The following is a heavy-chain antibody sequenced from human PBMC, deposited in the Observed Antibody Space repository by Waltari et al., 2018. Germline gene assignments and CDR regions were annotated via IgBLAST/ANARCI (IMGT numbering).Heavy chain of an antibody. CDR1: GGSISSSSYY. CDR3: ARDSSEVVASRRDYGMDV. Sequence: QLQLQESGPGLVKPSETLSLTCTVSGGSISSSSYYWGWIRQPPGKGLEWIGSIYYSGSTYYNPSLKSRVTISVDTSKNQFSLKLSSVTAADTAVYYCARDSSEVVASRRDYGMDVWGQGTTVTVSS. J-gene: IGHJ6*02. V-gene: IGHV4-39*07. CDR2: IYYSGST. D-gene: IGHD2-15*01.